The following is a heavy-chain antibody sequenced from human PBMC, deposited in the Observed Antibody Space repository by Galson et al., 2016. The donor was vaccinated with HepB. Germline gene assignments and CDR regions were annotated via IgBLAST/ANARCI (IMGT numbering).Heavy chain of an antibody. V-gene: IGHV3-20*04. J-gene: IGHJ4*02. D-gene: IGHD3-3*01. CDR3: AKAIFGVVTVFDY. Sequence: SLRLSCAASGFTFDNHAMSWIRQTPGKGLEWVSGINWNGGSTGYADSVKGRFTISRDNVKNSVFLQMNSLRAEDTAFYYFAKAIFGVVTVFDYWGQGALVTVSS. CDR1: GFTFDNHA. CDR2: INWNGGST.